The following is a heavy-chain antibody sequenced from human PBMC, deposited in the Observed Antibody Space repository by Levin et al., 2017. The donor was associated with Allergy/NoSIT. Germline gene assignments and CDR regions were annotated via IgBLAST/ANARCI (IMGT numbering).Heavy chain of an antibody. J-gene: IGHJ6*03. CDR3: ATVPAANPYYYYYMDV. V-gene: IGHV3-21*01. Sequence: GGSLRLSCAASGFTFSSYSMNWVRQAPGKGLEWVSSISSSSSYIYYADSVKGRFTISRDNAKNSLYLQMNSLRAEDTAVYYCATVPAANPYYYYYMDVWGKGTTVTVSS. CDR2: ISSSSSYI. D-gene: IGHD2-2*01. CDR1: GFTFSSYS.